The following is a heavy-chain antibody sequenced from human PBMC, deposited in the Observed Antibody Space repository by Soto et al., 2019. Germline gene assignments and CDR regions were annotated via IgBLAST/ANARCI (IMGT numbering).Heavy chain of an antibody. Sequence: VGSLRLSCAASGFTVSSKYMSWVRQAPGKGLEWVSVIYSGGSTYYADSVKGRFTISRHNSKNTLYLQMNSLRAEDTAVYYCARARSQIEIYYYYYMDVWGKGTTVTVS. J-gene: IGHJ6*03. CDR1: GFTVSSKY. CDR3: ARARSQIEIYYYYYMDV. V-gene: IGHV3-53*04. D-gene: IGHD3-22*01. CDR2: IYSGGST.